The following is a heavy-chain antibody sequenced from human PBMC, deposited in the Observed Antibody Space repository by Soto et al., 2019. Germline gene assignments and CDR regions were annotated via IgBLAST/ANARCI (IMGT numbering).Heavy chain of an antibody. Sequence: QITLKESGPTLVKPTQTLTLTCTFSGFSLSTSGVGVGWISQPPGKVLEWLALIYWADDKRYSPSLESRLSVTKDPSKNQVVFTMTNMDPVDTATYYCAYVPPSYLDWFDPWGQGILVTVAS. V-gene: IGHV2-5*02. CDR2: IYWADDK. CDR3: AYVPPSYLDWFDP. J-gene: IGHJ5*02. D-gene: IGHD2-21*01. CDR1: GFSLSTSGVG.